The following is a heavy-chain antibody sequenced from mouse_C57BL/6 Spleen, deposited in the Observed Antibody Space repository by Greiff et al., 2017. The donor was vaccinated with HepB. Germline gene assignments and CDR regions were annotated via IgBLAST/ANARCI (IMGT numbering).Heavy chain of an antibody. CDR1: GYAFTNYL. CDR2: INPGSGGT. J-gene: IGHJ2*01. V-gene: IGHV1-54*01. Sequence: VQLVESGAELVRPGTSVKVSCKASGYAFTNYLIEWVKQRPGQGLEWIGVINPGSGGTNYNEKFKGKATLTADKSSSTAYMQLSSLTSEDSAVYFCARTGGYWGQGTTLTVSS. D-gene: IGHD4-1*01. CDR3: ARTGGY.